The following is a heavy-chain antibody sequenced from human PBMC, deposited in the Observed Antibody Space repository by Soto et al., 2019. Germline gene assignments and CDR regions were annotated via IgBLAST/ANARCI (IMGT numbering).Heavy chain of an antibody. J-gene: IGHJ6*02. CDR2: TYYRSKWYN. D-gene: IGHD2-2*01. CDR1: GDSVSSNSAA. V-gene: IGHV6-1*01. CDR3: ARDREVVPAALLPRLWGSIYYYGMDV. Sequence: PSQTLSLTCAISGDSVSSNSAAWNWIRQSPSRGLEWLGRTYYRSKWYNYYAVSVKSRITINPDTSKNQFSLQLNSVTPEDTAVYYCARDREVVPAALLPRLWGSIYYYGMDVWGQGTTVNVSS.